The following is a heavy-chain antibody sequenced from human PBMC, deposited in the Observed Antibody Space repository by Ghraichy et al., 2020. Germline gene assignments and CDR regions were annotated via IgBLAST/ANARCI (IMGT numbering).Heavy chain of an antibody. CDR3: ARDVGVIWAFDI. D-gene: IGHD2-21*01. CDR1: GFTFSSFR. J-gene: IGHJ3*02. CDR2: IRSGPEYI. Sequence: GGSLRLSCAASGFTFSSFRMAWVRQAPGKGLEWVSSIRSGPEYIYSADSVKGRFTISRDNANKVLYLQMNSLRAEDTAVYYCARDVGVIWAFDIWGQGTLVSVSS. V-gene: IGHV3-21*01.